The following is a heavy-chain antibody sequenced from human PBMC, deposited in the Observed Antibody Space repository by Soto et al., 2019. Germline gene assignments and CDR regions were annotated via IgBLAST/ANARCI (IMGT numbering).Heavy chain of an antibody. CDR3: ARADCSSTSCYVGGYYYYYGMDV. D-gene: IGHD2-2*01. CDR2: INPNSGGT. CDR1: GYTFTGYY. J-gene: IGHJ6*02. Sequence: ASVKVSCKASGYTFTGYYMHWVRQAPGQGLEWMGWINPNSGGTNYAQKFQGWVTMTRDTSISTAYMELSRLRSDDTAVYYCARADCSSTSCYVGGYYYYYGMDVWGQGTTVTVS. V-gene: IGHV1-2*04.